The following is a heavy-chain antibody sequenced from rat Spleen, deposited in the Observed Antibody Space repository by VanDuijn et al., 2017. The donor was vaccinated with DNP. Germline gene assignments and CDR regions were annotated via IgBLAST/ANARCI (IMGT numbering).Heavy chain of an antibody. J-gene: IGHJ3*01. CDR2: TNYAGGST. CDR1: GFTFSDFY. CDR3: ARPMDYYSGGFGY. Sequence: EVQLVESGGGLAQPGRSLKLSCAASGFTFSDFYMAWVRQTPTKGLEWVAYTNYAGGSTYNGDSVKGRFTISRDNAKSTLYLQMNSLRSEDMATYYCARPMDYYSGGFGYWGQGTLVTVSS. V-gene: IGHV5-22*01. D-gene: IGHD1-1*01.